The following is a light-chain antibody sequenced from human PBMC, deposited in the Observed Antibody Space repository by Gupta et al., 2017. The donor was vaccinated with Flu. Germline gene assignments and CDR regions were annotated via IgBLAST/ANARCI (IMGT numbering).Light chain of an antibody. V-gene: IGKV1D-12*01. CDR3: QQESNFPRT. Sequence: IQMIQSPSSVSASVGDRVTITCRASQGISGWVAWYQQKPGKAPKLLIYAASNLQSGVPSRFSGSGSGTDFTLSISILQPEDFATYFCQQESNFPRTFGGGTKVEIK. CDR1: QGISGW. J-gene: IGKJ4*01. CDR2: AAS.